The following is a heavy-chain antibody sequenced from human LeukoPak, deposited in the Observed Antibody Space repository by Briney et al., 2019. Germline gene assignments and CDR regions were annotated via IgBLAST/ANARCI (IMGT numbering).Heavy chain of an antibody. J-gene: IGHJ5*02. V-gene: IGHV4-34*01. CDR1: GGSFSGYY. CDR2: INHSGST. D-gene: IGHD4-23*01. CDR3: ARDARISLRWKVERENWFDP. Sequence: SETLSLTSAVYGGSFSGYYWSWIRQPPGKGLEWIGEINHSGSTNYNPSLKSRVTISVDTSKNQFSLKLSSVTAADTAVYYCARDARISLRWKVERENWFDPWGQGTLVTVSS.